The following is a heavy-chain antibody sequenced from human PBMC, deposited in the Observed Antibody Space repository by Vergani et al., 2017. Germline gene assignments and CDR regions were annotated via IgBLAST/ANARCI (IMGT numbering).Heavy chain of an antibody. CDR3: ARGAGAGMDV. Sequence: EVQLVESGGGLVQPGGSLRLSCAASGFTFSSYAMNWVRQAPGKGLEWVSSISSSSSYIYYADSVKGRFTISRDNAKNSLYLQMNSLRAEDTAVYYCARGAGAGMDVWGQGTTVTVSS. CDR2: ISSSSSYI. J-gene: IGHJ6*02. CDR1: GFTFSSYA. V-gene: IGHV3-21*01. D-gene: IGHD3-10*01.